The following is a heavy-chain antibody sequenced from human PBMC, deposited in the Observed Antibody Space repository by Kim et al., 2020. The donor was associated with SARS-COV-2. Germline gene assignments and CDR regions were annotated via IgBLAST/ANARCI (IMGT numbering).Heavy chain of an antibody. CDR1: GFTFSSYS. D-gene: IGHD1-26*01. J-gene: IGHJ4*02. V-gene: IGHV3-21*04. CDR3: ARRGWELDFDY. Sequence: GGSLRLSCAASGFTFSSYSMNWVRQAPGKGLEWVSSISSSSSYIYYADSVKGRFTISRDNAKNSLYLQMNSLRAEDTAVYYCARRGWELDFDYWGQGTLVTVSS. CDR2: ISSSSSYI.